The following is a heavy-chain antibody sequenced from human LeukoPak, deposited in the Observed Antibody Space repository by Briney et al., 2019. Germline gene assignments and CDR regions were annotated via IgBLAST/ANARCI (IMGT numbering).Heavy chain of an antibody. J-gene: IGHJ3*02. D-gene: IGHD6-6*01. CDR1: EFTLSGYY. Sequence: PGGSLRLSCAASEFTLSGYYMSWIRQAPGKGLEWLSCSSSGGRTAYYADSVKGRFTISRDNAKNSLYLQMNSLRVEDTAIYYCARIPVVIHSSALYAFDIWGRGTMVTVSS. CDR3: ARIPVVIHSSALYAFDI. CDR2: SSSGGRTA. V-gene: IGHV3-11*04.